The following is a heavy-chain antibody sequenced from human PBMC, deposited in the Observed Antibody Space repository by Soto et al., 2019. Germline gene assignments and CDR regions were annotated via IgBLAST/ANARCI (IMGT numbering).Heavy chain of an antibody. D-gene: IGHD3-9*01. V-gene: IGHV4-39*01. CDR2: IDYSGST. CDR3: ARLRDWSRWFDP. CDR1: GGSISTNSYY. J-gene: IGHJ5*02. Sequence: SETLSLTCTVSGGSISTNSYYWVWIRQPPGKGLEWIVSIDYSGSTYYNPSLKSRVTISVDTSKSQFSLKLSSVTAADTAVYYCARLRDWSRWFDPWGQGTLVTVSS.